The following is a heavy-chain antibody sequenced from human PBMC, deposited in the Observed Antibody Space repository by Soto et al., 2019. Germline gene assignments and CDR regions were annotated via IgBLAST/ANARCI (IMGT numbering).Heavy chain of an antibody. CDR2: ISYDGSNK. J-gene: IGHJ6*03. CDR1: GFTFSSYG. D-gene: IGHD5-18*01. Sequence: GGSLRLSCAASGFTFSSYGMHWVRQAPGKGLEWVAVISYDGSNKYYADSVKGRFTISRDNSKNTLYLQMNSLRAEDTAVYYCAKDENGYSPDPQATIYYYMDVWGKGTTVTVSS. CDR3: AKDENGYSPDPQATIYYYMDV. V-gene: IGHV3-30*18.